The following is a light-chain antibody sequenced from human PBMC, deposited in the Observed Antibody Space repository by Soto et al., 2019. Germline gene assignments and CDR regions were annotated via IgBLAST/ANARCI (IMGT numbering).Light chain of an antibody. CDR1: HAIPNS. J-gene: IGKJ4*01. CDR2: DAS. Sequence: IPMTQSPSSLSASIGDRVTITCQASHAIPNSLNWYHQTPGKPPKLLISDASNLELGVPSKFSGTGFGTDFSFTIINLQPEDIATYYCQQYDNLPLTFGGGTKVEIK. CDR3: QQYDNLPLT. V-gene: IGKV1-33*01.